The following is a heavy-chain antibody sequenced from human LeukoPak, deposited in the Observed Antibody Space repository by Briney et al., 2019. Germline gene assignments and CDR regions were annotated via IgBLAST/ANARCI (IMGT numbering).Heavy chain of an antibody. D-gene: IGHD4-17*01. CDR2: INPNSGGT. Sequence: ASVKVSCKASRYTFTGYYMHWVRQAPGQGLEWMGWINPNSGGTDYAQKFQGRVTMTRDTSITTAYMELRRLRSDDTAVYYCASNTVTDYYYYMDVWGKGTTVTISS. J-gene: IGHJ6*03. V-gene: IGHV1-2*02. CDR1: RYTFTGYY. CDR3: ASNTVTDYYYYMDV.